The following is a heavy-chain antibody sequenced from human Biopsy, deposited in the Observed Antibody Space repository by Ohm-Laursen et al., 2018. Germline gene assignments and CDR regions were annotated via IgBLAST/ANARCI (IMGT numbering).Heavy chain of an antibody. J-gene: IGHJ4*02. D-gene: IGHD4-17*01. V-gene: IGHV3-66*01. Sequence: SLRLSCTASEFNVDRNRMNWVRQAPGKGLEWVSMIHGSGRTDYADSVKGRFTVSRDNSKDTVYLQMNALRVDDTAMYYCALAAAQTVTHFDYWGQGTLVTVSS. CDR1: EFNVDRNR. CDR2: IHGSGRT. CDR3: ALAAAQTVTHFDY.